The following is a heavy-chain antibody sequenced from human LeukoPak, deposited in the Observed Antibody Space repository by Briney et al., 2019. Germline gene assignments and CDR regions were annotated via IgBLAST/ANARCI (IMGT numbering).Heavy chain of an antibody. Sequence: ASVKVSCKASGYTFTSYDINWVRQATGQGLEWMGWMNPNSGNTGYAQKFQGRVTMTRNTSISKAYMELSSLRSEDTAVYYCARVEYYDILTGYSGCDYWGQGTLVTVSS. CDR2: MNPNSGNT. CDR1: GYTFTSYD. CDR3: ARVEYYDILTGYSGCDY. D-gene: IGHD3-9*01. V-gene: IGHV1-8*01. J-gene: IGHJ4*02.